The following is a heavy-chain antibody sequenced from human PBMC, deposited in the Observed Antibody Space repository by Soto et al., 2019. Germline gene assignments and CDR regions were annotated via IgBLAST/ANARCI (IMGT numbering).Heavy chain of an antibody. CDR2: ISAYNGNT. J-gene: IGHJ6*02. Sequence: QVQLVQSGAEVKKPGASVKVSCKASGYTFTSYGISWVRQAPGQGLEWMGWISAYNGNTNYAQKLQGRVTMTTDTSTSTAYMELRSLRSDDTAVHYCARGEAVAGILDYYYYGMDVWGQGTTVTVSS. CDR3: ARGEAVAGILDYYYYGMDV. CDR1: GYTFTSYG. D-gene: IGHD6-19*01. V-gene: IGHV1-18*01.